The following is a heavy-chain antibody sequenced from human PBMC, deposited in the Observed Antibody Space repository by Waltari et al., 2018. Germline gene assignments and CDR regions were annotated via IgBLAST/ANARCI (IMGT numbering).Heavy chain of an antibody. CDR3: AGYCSSTSCRFRDNWFDP. J-gene: IGHJ5*02. CDR1: GYTFTSYD. V-gene: IGHV1-8*01. Sequence: QVQLVQSGAEVKKPGPSVKVSCKPSGYTFTSYDINCVRQATGQGLEWMGWMNTNSGNTGYAQKFQGRVTMTRNTSISTAYMELSSLRSEDTAVYYCAGYCSSTSCRFRDNWFDPWGQGTLVTVSS. CDR2: MNTNSGNT. D-gene: IGHD2-2*01.